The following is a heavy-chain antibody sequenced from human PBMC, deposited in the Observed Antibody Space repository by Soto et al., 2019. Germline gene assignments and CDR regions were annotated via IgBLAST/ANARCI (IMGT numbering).Heavy chain of an antibody. CDR3: AVSIYYGSGSYYSDY. Sequence: PSETLSLICAVYGGSFSGHYWSWIRQPPGKGLEWIGEINHSGGTSYNPSLKSRVTISVDRSKNQFSLKLSPVTAADTAVYYCAVSIYYGSGSYYSDYWGQGTLVTVSS. D-gene: IGHD3-10*01. V-gene: IGHV4-34*01. CDR1: GGSFSGHY. J-gene: IGHJ4*02. CDR2: INHSGGT.